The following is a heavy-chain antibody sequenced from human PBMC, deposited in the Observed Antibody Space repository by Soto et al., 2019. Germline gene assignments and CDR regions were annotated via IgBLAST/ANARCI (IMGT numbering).Heavy chain of an antibody. V-gene: IGHV1-3*05. Sequence: QVQLVQSGAEEKEPGASVKVSCKASGYTFTTYAVHWVRQAPGQGLEWMGWINGDNGNTKYSQKFQDRVTITRVTAATTAYMELSSLRFEDTAVYYCARGGSSRSYWYFDLWGRGTLVTVSS. J-gene: IGHJ2*01. CDR3: ARGGSSRSYWYFDL. D-gene: IGHD6-13*01. CDR2: INGDNGNT. CDR1: GYTFTTYA.